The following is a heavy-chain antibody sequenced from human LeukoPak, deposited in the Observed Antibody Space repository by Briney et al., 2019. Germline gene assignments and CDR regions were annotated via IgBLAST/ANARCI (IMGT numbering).Heavy chain of an antibody. CDR3: ARASFPYSSSGDDY. J-gene: IGHJ4*02. Sequence: ASVKVSCKASGYTFTSYGISWVRQAPGQGLEWMGWISAYNGNTNYAQKLQGRVTMTTDTYTSTAYRELRRLISDDTGVYYCARASFPYSSSGDDYWGQGTLVTVSS. CDR2: ISAYNGNT. CDR1: GYTFTSYG. D-gene: IGHD6-6*01. V-gene: IGHV1-18*01.